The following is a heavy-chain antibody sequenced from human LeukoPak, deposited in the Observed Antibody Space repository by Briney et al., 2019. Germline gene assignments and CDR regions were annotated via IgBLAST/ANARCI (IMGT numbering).Heavy chain of an antibody. J-gene: IGHJ5*02. V-gene: IGHV3-53*05. D-gene: IGHD3-22*01. Sequence: GGSLRLSCAAPGFTVSNNYMRWVRQAPGKGLEWVSSIYSRGSTSYVDSVKGRFTISRDNSKNTLFLQMNSLRVEDTAVYYCARDYYGPWGQGTLVTVSS. CDR3: ARDYYGP. CDR2: IYSRGST. CDR1: GFTVSNNY.